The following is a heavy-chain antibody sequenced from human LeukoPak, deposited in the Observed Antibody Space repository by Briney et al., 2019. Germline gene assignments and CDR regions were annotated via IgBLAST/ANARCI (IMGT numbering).Heavy chain of an antibody. D-gene: IGHD6-13*01. J-gene: IGHJ6*02. Sequence: GGSLRLSCAASGFTFSSYGMHWVRQAPGKGLEWVAFIRYDGSNKYYADSVKGRFTISRDNSKNTLYPQMNSLRAEDTAAYYCAKDQQQLRASYYGMDVWGQGTTVTVSS. CDR2: IRYDGSNK. V-gene: IGHV3-30*02. CDR1: GFTFSSYG. CDR3: AKDQQQLRASYYGMDV.